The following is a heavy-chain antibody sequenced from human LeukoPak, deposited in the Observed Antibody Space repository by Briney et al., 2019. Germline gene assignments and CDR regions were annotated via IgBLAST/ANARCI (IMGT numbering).Heavy chain of an antibody. CDR2: ISYDGTNK. CDR1: GITFRNYA. Sequence: GGSLRLSCAVSGITFRNYAMHWVRQAPGKGLEWVALISYDGTNKYYADSVKGRFTISRDNSKTTLYLQMDSLRVEDTAVYYCAQGYFYDKTGYPPVDYWGQGTLVTVSS. J-gene: IGHJ4*02. D-gene: IGHD3-22*01. CDR3: AQGYFYDKTGYPPVDY. V-gene: IGHV3-30-3*01.